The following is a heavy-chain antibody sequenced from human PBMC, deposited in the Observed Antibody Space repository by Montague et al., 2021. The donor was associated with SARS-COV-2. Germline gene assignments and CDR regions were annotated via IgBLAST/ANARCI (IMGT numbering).Heavy chain of an antibody. J-gene: IGHJ4*02. D-gene: IGHD2-21*02. CDR1: GDSVSSAYYY. Sequence: SETLSLTCYVSGDSVSSAYYYWNWIRQVPGKGLEWIGYIHNSGTTKYNPSLKSRVTISEDTPKNQFSLKLSSVTAADTAVYYCARGLVVTATDWGQGTLVTVSS. V-gene: IGHV4-61*01. CDR2: IHNSGTT. CDR3: ARGLVVTATD.